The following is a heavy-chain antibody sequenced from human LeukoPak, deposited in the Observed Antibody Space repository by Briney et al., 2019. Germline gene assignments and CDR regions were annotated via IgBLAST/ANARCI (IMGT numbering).Heavy chain of an antibody. CDR1: GFTFSSYA. D-gene: IGHD3-10*01. V-gene: IGHV3-30-3*01. Sequence: GGSLRLSCAASGFTFSSYAMHWVRQAPGKGLEWVAVISYDGSNKYYADSVKGRFTISRDNSKNTLYLQMNSLRAEDTAVYYCARDPTWFGESNYYFDYWGQGTLVTVSS. CDR3: ARDPTWFGESNYYFDY. J-gene: IGHJ4*02. CDR2: ISYDGSNK.